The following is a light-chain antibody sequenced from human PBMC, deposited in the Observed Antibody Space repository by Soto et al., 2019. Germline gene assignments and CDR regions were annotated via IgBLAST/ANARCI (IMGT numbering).Light chain of an antibody. CDR2: AAS. Sequence: AIQMTQFPSSLSASVRDRVTVTCRASQDIRIDLGWYQQKPGKAPKLLIYAASSLQSGVPSRFSGSGSRTQFTLTISSLQPEDVATYYCLQNYNYPWTFGQGTKVEIK. CDR1: QDIRID. CDR3: LQNYNYPWT. V-gene: IGKV1-6*01. J-gene: IGKJ1*01.